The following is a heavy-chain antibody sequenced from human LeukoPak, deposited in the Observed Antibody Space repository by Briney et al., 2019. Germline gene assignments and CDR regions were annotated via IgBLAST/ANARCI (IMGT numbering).Heavy chain of an antibody. CDR3: ARGGWYYFEY. V-gene: IGHV3-7*01. CDR2: IKEDGNRI. CDR1: GFTFSTYW. Sequence: PGGSLRLSCAASGFTFSTYWMSWVRQAPGKGLEWVANIKEDGNRIYYVDSVKGRSTISRENAKNSLYLQMSSLRAEDTAVYYCARGGWYYFEYWGQGVLVTVSS. J-gene: IGHJ4*02.